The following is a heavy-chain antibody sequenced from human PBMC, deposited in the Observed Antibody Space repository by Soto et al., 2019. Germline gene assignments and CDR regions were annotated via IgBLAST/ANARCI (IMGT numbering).Heavy chain of an antibody. CDR3: ARVGYYYDSSGYYLSFDY. CDR2: MNPNSGNT. J-gene: IGHJ4*02. Sequence: ASVKVSCKASGYTFTSYDINWVRQATGQGLEWMGWMNPNSGNTGYAQKFQGSVTMNRNTSISTAYMELSSLRSEDTAVYYCARVGYYYDSSGYYLSFDYWGQGTLVTVSS. V-gene: IGHV1-8*01. D-gene: IGHD3-22*01. CDR1: GYTFTSYD.